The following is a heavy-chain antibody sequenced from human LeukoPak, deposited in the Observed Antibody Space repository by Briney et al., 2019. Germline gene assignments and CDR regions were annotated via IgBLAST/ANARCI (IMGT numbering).Heavy chain of an antibody. V-gene: IGHV1-2*02. Sequence: ASVKVSCKASGYTFTGYYMHWVRQAPGQGLEWMGWINPNSGGTNYAQKFQGRVTMTRDTSISTAYMELSRLRSDDTAVYYCARGFGYCSGGSCYVPFDYWGQGTLVTVSS. J-gene: IGHJ4*02. CDR2: INPNSGGT. D-gene: IGHD2-15*01. CDR3: ARGFGYCSGGSCYVPFDY. CDR1: GYTFTGYY.